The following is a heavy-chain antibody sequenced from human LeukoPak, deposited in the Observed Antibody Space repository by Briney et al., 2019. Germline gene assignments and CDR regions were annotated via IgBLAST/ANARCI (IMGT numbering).Heavy chain of an antibody. CDR1: GFTFRSYH. CDR3: ARGKRVSGPFDY. J-gene: IGHJ4*02. D-gene: IGHD3-3*01. V-gene: IGHV3-48*03. Sequence: GGSLRLSCAVSGFTFRSYHMSWVRQAPGRGVEWVSYISRSCSTIYYADSVKGRFTIFRDKAKNSLYLQMNSLGAEDKAGYYFARGKRVSGPFDYWGQGTLVTVSS. CDR2: ISRSCSTI.